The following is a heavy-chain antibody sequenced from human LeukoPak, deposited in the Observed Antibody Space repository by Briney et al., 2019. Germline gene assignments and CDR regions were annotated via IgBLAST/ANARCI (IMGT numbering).Heavy chain of an antibody. J-gene: IGHJ4*02. Sequence: AAVNVSCKASGYTFTGYYMHWVRQAPGQGREWVGWINTDSGGTKYAQKFQGRVTMTRDTSTSTVYMQLSRLRSDDTAVYYCAGAGYSGNYYYYFYFWGQGTLVTASS. CDR1: GYTFTGYY. D-gene: IGHD1-26*01. CDR2: INTDSGGT. V-gene: IGHV1-2*02. CDR3: AGAGYSGNYYYYFYF.